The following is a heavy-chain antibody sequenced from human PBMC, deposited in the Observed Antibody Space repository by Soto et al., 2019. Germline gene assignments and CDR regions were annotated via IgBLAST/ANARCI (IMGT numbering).Heavy chain of an antibody. CDR1: GGSISSSSYY. CDR2: IYYSGST. V-gene: IGHV4-39*01. Sequence: SETLSLTCTVSGGSISSSSYYWGWIRQPPGKWLEWIGSIYYSGSTYYNPSLKSRVTISVDTSKNQFSLKLSSVTAADTAVYYCARRAPYYDFWSGYPHYYGMDVWGQGTTVTVSS. D-gene: IGHD3-3*01. J-gene: IGHJ6*02. CDR3: ARRAPYYDFWSGYPHYYGMDV.